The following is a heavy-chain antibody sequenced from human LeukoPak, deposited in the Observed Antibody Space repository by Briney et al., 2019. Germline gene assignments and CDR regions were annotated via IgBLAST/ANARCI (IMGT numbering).Heavy chain of an antibody. V-gene: IGHV4-34*01. CDR2: INHSGST. J-gene: IGHJ4*02. D-gene: IGHD5-12*01. Sequence: SETLSLTCAVYGGSFSGYYWNWIRQPPGKGLEWIGEINHSGSTNYNPSLKGRVTISVDTSKNQFSLKLSSVTAADTAVYYCARGREEYSGYDLEDYWGQGTLVTVSS. CDR1: GGSFSGYY. CDR3: ARGREEYSGYDLEDY.